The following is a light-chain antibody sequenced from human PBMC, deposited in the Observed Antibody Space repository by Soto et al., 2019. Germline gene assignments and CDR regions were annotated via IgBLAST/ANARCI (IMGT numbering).Light chain of an antibody. CDR2: GSA. V-gene: IGLV1-40*01. J-gene: IGLJ3*02. Sequence: QSVLTQPPSVSGAPGQRVTISCTGSSSNIGAGYDVHWYQLLPGIAPKLLIYGSANRPSGVPDRFSGSKSGTSTSLAITGLQAEDEADYYCQSSYSNLSGWVFGGGTKVTVL. CDR1: SSNIGAGYD. CDR3: QSSYSNLSGWV.